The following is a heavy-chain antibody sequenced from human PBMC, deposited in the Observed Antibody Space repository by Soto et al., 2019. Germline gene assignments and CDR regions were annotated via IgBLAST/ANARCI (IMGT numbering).Heavy chain of an antibody. CDR1: GFTFSSYS. J-gene: IGHJ4*02. CDR3: AREYYDFWSGYYGPDY. D-gene: IGHD3-3*01. V-gene: IGHV3-21*01. CDR2: ISSSSSYI. Sequence: GGSLRLSCAASGFTFSSYSMNWFRQAPGKGLEWVSSISSSSSYIYYADSVKGRFTISRDNSKNTLYLQMNSLRAEDTAVYYCAREYYDFWSGYYGPDYWGKGTLVTVSS.